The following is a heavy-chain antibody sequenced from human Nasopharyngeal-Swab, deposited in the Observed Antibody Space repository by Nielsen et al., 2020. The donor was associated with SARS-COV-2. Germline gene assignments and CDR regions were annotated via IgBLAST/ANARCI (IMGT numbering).Heavy chain of an antibody. CDR1: GGSISSSSYY. D-gene: IGHD3-10*01. CDR3: ARHPHPVGWFDP. V-gene: IGHV4-39*01. Sequence: SETLSLTCTVSGGSISSSSYYWGWIRQPPGKGLEWIGSIYYSGSTYYNPSLKSRVTISVDTSKNQFSLKLSSVTAADTAVYYCARHPHPVGWFDPWGQGTLVTGSS. CDR2: IYYSGST. J-gene: IGHJ5*02.